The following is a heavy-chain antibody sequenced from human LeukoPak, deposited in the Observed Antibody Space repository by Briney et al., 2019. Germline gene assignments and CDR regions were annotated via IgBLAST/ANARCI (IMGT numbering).Heavy chain of an antibody. J-gene: IGHJ3*02. V-gene: IGHV1-69*05. CDR3: GSDRYYDSSGYYLVFGAFDI. CDR2: IIPIFGTA. CDR1: GGTFSSYA. Sequence: ASVKVSCKASGGTFSSYAISWLRQAPGQGLEWMGRIIPIFGTANYAQKFQGRVTITTDESTSTAYMELSSLRSEDTAVYYCGSDRYYDSSGYYLVFGAFDIWGQGTMVTVSS. D-gene: IGHD3-22*01.